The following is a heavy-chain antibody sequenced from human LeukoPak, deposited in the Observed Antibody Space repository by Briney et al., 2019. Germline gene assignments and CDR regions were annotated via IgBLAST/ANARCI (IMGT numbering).Heavy chain of an antibody. J-gene: IGHJ5*02. CDR1: GGSFSGYY. V-gene: IGHV4-34*01. CDR3: ARDPQSGYSSGWYVGWFDP. Sequence: PSETLSLTCAVYGGSFSGYYWSWIRQPPGKGLECIGEINHSGSTNYNPSLKSRVTISVDTSKNQFSLKLSSVTAADTAVYYCARDPQSGYSSGWYVGWFDPWGQGTLVTVSS. CDR2: INHSGST. D-gene: IGHD6-19*01.